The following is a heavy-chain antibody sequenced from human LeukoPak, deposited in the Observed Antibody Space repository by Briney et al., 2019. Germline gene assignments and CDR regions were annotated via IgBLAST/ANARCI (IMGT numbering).Heavy chain of an antibody. CDR3: VKAIRPFNSGNYYSCLDY. V-gene: IGHV3-23*01. J-gene: IGHJ4*02. CDR1: GFTLSSYV. D-gene: IGHD3-22*01. Sequence: PGGSLRLSCAASGFTLSSYVMSWVRQTPGKGLEWVSTISDNAYYADSVKGRFTISRDNSKNTLHLQMNSLRAEDTALYYCVKAIRPFNSGNYYSCLDYWGQGSLVTVSS. CDR2: ISDNA.